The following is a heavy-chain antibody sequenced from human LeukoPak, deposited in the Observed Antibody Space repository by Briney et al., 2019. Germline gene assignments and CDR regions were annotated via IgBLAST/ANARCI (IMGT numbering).Heavy chain of an antibody. J-gene: IGHJ4*02. CDR1: GFAFDDFA. V-gene: IGHV3-49*04. CDR3: SRNGLVDFDY. CDR2: IRRRAYGGAA. Sequence: GGSLRLSCTTSGFAFDDFAVSWVRQPAGKGLEWVGFIRRRAYGGAAEYAASMKGRFIISRDDSKGIAYLQMNSLKTGDTAVYYCSRNGLVDFDYWGKGSRVIVSP.